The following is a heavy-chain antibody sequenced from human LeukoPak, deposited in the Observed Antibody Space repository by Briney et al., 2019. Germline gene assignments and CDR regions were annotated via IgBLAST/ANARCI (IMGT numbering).Heavy chain of an antibody. CDR3: TTSIHTTFVAFDI. V-gene: IGHV3-15*01. CDR1: GFTFSDAW. Sequence: GGSLRLSCAASGFTFSDAWMSWVRQAPGKGLEWVGRIKSKTDGGTTDYAAPVKGRFTISRDDSKNTLYLQMNSLKTEDTAVYYCTTSIHTTFVAFDIWGQGTMVTVSS. D-gene: IGHD4-11*01. J-gene: IGHJ3*02. CDR2: IKSKTDGGTT.